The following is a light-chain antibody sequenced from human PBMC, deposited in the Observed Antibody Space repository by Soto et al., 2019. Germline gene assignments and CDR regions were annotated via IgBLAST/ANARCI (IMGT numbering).Light chain of an antibody. CDR2: KGT. V-gene: IGLV2-23*01. J-gene: IGLJ1*01. CDR3: CSSAPESSYG. CDR1: SSDVGAYNS. Sequence: QSVLALPASGSGSPGQSITISCTGTSSDVGAYNSVSWYQQHPHRAPQVIIYKGTQRPSGVSNRFSGSTSGNAASLTISALQADDEADYFCCSSAPESSYGFGTGTKVTVL.